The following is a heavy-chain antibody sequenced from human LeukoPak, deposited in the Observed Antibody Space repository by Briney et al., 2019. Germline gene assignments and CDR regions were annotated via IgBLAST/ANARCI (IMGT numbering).Heavy chain of an antibody. CDR2: ITSGGTTS. CDR3: ARDPDYGDPY. J-gene: IGHJ4*02. D-gene: IGHD4-17*01. Sequence: PGGSLRLSCTVSGFTLSDHYMSWYRQSPGRGLEWISWITSGGTTSDYADSVKGRFTISRDNAKSSIYLQMNNLRVEDTAVYYCARDPDYGDPYWGQGTLVTVPS. CDR1: GFTLSDHY. V-gene: IGHV3-11*01.